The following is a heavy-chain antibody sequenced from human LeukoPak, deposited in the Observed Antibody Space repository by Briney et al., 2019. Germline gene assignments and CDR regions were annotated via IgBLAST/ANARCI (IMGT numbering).Heavy chain of an antibody. D-gene: IGHD4-17*01. J-gene: IGHJ4*02. CDR3: ASDYMTTVTTGPEVDY. CDR1: GGSISSSSYY. V-gene: IGHV4-39*07. Sequence: SETLSLTCTVSGGSISSSSYYWGWIRQPPGKGLEWIGSIYYSGSTYYNPSLKSRVTISVDTSKNQFSLKVSSVTAADTAVYYCASDYMTTVTTGPEVDYWGQGTLVTVSS. CDR2: IYYSGST.